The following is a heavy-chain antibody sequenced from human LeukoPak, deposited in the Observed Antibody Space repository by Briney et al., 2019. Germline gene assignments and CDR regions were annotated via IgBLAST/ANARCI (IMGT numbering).Heavy chain of an antibody. Sequence: ESSETLSLTCAVYGGSFSGYYWSWIRQPPGKGLEWIGEINHSGSTNYNPSLKSRVTISVDTSKNQFSLKLSSVTAADTAVYYCARRLTSRPLSSGYYFSPKFVAFDIWGQGTMVTVSS. D-gene: IGHD3-22*01. CDR1: GGSFSGYY. CDR3: ARRLTSRPLSSGYYFSPKFVAFDI. CDR2: INHSGST. J-gene: IGHJ3*02. V-gene: IGHV4-34*01.